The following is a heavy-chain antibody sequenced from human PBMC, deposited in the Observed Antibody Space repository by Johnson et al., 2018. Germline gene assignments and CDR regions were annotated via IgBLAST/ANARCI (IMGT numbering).Heavy chain of an antibody. V-gene: IGHV3-11*04. CDR1: GFTFSDYY. CDR3: ARYCSGGSRYPYYYYYMDV. CDR2: ISSSGSTI. D-gene: IGHD2-15*01. Sequence: QVQLVQSGGGLVKPGGSLRLSCAASGFTFSDYYMSWIRQAPGKGLEWVSYISSSGSTIYYADSVKGRFTISRDNAKNSLSLQMNSLRAEDTAVYYCARYCSGGSRYPYYYYYMDVWGKGTTVTVSS. J-gene: IGHJ6*03.